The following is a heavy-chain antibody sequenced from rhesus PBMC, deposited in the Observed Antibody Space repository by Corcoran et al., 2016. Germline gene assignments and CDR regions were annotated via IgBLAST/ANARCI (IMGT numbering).Heavy chain of an antibody. V-gene: IGHV3-116*02. CDR1: GFTFSDYY. CDR2: IRNKANGGTT. J-gene: IGHJ4*01. Sequence: EVRLVESGGGLVQPGGSLRLSCAASGFTFSDYYMTGVRQAPGKGPEWLGFIRNKANGGTTEYAASVKGRFTVSGDDSTSIASLQVNSLKTEDTGVYYCARGYCTSTTCYSGPRDYWGQGVLVTVSS. D-gene: IGHD2-2*01. CDR3: ARGYCTSTTCYSGPRDY.